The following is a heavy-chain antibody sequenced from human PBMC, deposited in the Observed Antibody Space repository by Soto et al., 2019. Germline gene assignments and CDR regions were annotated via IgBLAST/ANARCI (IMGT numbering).Heavy chain of an antibody. CDR3: ARGRGDTAMAWYY. J-gene: IGHJ4*02. D-gene: IGHD5-18*01. CDR1: GGPISSGGYY. V-gene: IGHV4-31*03. CDR2: IYYSGSA. Sequence: SETLSLTCTVSGGPISSGGYYWSWIRQHPGKGLEWIGYIYYSGSAYYNPSLKSRVTISVDTSKNQFSLRLSSVTAADTAVYYCARGRGDTAMAWYYWGQGTLVTVSS.